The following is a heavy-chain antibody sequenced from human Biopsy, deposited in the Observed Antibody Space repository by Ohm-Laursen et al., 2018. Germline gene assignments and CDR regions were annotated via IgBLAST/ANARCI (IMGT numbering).Heavy chain of an antibody. V-gene: IGHV4-59*01. CDR1: GDSISSYY. J-gene: IGHJ2*01. CDR3: ARDRGYYSDRTVPGYFDL. Sequence: SETLSLTCIVSGDSISSYYWNWIRQPPGKGLQWIGYVYYTGSTDYNPSLQSRVTISVDTSKNHFSLRLRSVTPADTAIYYCARDRGYYSDRTVPGYFDLWGRGTLVTVSP. D-gene: IGHD3-22*01. CDR2: VYYTGST.